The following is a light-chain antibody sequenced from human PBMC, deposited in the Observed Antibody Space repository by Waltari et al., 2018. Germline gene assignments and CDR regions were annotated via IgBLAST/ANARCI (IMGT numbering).Light chain of an antibody. CDR2: KAS. CDR1: QSISNW. J-gene: IGKJ4*01. CDR3: QQYNSYSLLT. V-gene: IGKV1-5*03. Sequence: DIQMTQSPSTLSASVGDRFTITCRASQSISNWLAWYQQKPGKAPKLLIYKASTLESGVPSRFSGSGSVTEFTLTTSSLQPDDFATYYCQQYNSYSLLTFGGGTKVEIK.